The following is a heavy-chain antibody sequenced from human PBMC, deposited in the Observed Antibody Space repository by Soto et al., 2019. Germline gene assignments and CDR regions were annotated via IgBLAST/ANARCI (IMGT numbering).Heavy chain of an antibody. CDR1: GGTFSSYA. D-gene: IGHD6-13*01. CDR3: ATSYSSSWPGGLFDP. CDR2: IIPIFGTA. Sequence: SVKVSCKASGGTFSSYAISWVRQAPGQGLEWMGGIIPIFGTANYAQKFQGRVTITADESTSTAYMELSSLRSEDTAVYYCATSYSSSWPGGLFDPWGQGTLVIVSS. J-gene: IGHJ5*02. V-gene: IGHV1-69*13.